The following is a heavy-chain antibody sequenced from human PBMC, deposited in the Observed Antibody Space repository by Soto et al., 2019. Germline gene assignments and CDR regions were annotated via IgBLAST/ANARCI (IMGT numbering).Heavy chain of an antibody. V-gene: IGHV3-30*18. CDR1: GFVFSSYG. Sequence: QVQLVESGGGVVQPGRSLRLSCAASGFVFSSYGIHWVRQAPGKGLEWVAAISYDGRNRYYTDSVKGRFTISRDNSMNTLRVRMNGLRAEDMGVHYCAKDTYYYDRGDYYVFDYGGEGTLVAVSS. CDR3: AKDTYYYDRGDYYVFDY. CDR2: ISYDGRNR. J-gene: IGHJ4*02. D-gene: IGHD3-22*01.